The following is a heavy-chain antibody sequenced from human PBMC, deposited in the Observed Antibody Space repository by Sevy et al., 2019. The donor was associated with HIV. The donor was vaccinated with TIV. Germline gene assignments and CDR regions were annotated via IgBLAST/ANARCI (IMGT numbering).Heavy chain of an antibody. CDR1: GFTVTFNS. V-gene: IGHV3-53*01. J-gene: IGHJ5*02. CDR3: VRERAGIDH. CDR2: IYVGRNT. Sequence: GGSLRVSCAASGFTVTFNSMSWVRQAPGRGLVWVSVIYVGRNTYYADSVKGRFTIFRDSFKDTVDLQMDSLRPEDSGVYYCVRERAGIDHRGQGTLVTVSS. D-gene: IGHD6-19*01.